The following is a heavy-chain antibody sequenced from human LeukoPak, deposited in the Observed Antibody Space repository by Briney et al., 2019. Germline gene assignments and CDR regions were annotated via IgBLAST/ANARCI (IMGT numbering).Heavy chain of an antibody. Sequence: GGSLRLSCAASGLTFSRSAMTWVRQGPGTGLEFVASIIYSGGATYYADSVKGRFTISRDNSKNTLYLQMNSLRAEDTALYYCAKDGLYYDGSEHVYYFDSWGQGTLVTVSS. CDR2: IIYSGGAT. V-gene: IGHV3-23*01. CDR1: GLTFSRSA. D-gene: IGHD3-22*01. J-gene: IGHJ4*02. CDR3: AKDGLYYDGSEHVYYFDS.